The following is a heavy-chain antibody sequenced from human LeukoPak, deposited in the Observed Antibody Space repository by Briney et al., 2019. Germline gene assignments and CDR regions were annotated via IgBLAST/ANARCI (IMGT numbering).Heavy chain of an antibody. CDR1: GYTFTSYD. CDR2: MNPNSGNT. CDR3: ARGTRDYYYYYMDV. V-gene: IGHV1-8*01. Sequence: ASVKVSCKASGYTFTSYDISWVRQATGQGLEWMGWMNPNSGNTGYAQKFQGRVTMTRNTSISTAYMELSSLRSEDTAVYYCARGTRDYYYYYMDVWGKGTTVTVSS. J-gene: IGHJ6*03.